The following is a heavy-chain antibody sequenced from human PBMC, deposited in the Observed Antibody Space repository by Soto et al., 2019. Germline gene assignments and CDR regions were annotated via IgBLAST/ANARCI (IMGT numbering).Heavy chain of an antibody. Sequence: SVKVSCKASGYSFTTYAISWVRQAPGQGLEWMGGIIPMFGTANYAQRFQDRVTITADESTNTVYMELSSLRSEDTAVYFCASGIQLWLRRINNGYSGWGQGTLVTVSS. CDR3: ASGIQLWLRRINNGYSG. V-gene: IGHV1-69*13. D-gene: IGHD5-18*01. CDR2: IIPMFGTA. CDR1: GYSFTTYA. J-gene: IGHJ4*02.